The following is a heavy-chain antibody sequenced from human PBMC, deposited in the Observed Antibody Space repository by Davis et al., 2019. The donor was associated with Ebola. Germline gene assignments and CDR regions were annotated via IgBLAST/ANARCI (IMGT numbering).Heavy chain of an antibody. V-gene: IGHV3-23*01. J-gene: IGHJ6*04. CDR3: AKSGLSFGVVKYHYGMDV. D-gene: IGHD3-3*01. CDR1: AITFSSYA. Sequence: PGGSLRLSCTDSAITFSSYAMTWVRQAPGKGLEWVSAISGSGCSTYYADSVKGRFTISRDNSKKTLYLQMNSLRAEDTAVYYCAKSGLSFGVVKYHYGMDVWGKGTTVTVSS. CDR2: ISGSGCST.